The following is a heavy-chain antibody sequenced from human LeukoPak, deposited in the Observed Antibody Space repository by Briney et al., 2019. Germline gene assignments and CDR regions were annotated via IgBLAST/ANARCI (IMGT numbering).Heavy chain of an antibody. D-gene: IGHD5-18*01. V-gene: IGHV3-21*01. CDR2: ISSSSSYI. J-gene: IGHJ4*02. Sequence: PGGSLRLSCAASGFTFSSYSMNWVRQAPGKGLEWVSSISSSSSYIYYADSVKGRFTISRDNAKNRLYVQMNSLRAEDTAVYYCATGSGLWSPDYWGQGTLVTVSS. CDR1: GFTFSSYS. CDR3: ATGSGLWSPDY.